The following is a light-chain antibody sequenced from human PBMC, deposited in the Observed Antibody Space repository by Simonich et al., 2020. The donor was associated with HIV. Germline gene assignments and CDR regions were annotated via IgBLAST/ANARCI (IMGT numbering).Light chain of an antibody. J-gene: IGKJ2*01. Sequence: DIVMTQSTDSLGVSLGERATINCKSSQSVLYSSNNKNYLAWYQQKPGQPPKLLIYWASTRESGVPDRFSGSGSGTDFTLTISGLQAEDVAVYYCQQYYSSPHTFGQGTRLEIK. CDR3: QQYYSSPHT. V-gene: IGKV4-1*01. CDR1: QSVLYSSNNKNY. CDR2: WAS.